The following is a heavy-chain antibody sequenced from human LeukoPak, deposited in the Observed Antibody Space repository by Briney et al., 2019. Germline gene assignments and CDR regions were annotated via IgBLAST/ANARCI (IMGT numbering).Heavy chain of an antibody. CDR1: GGSFSGYY. Sequence: SETLSLTCAVYGGSFSGYYWSWLRQPPGKGLEWIGEINHSGSTNYNPSLKSRVTISVDASKNQFSLKLSSVTAADTAVYYCARGKFRYFDPLNCSDPGGREPLLTVPS. CDR2: INHSGST. D-gene: IGHD3-9*01. V-gene: IGHV4-34*01. CDR3: ARGKFRYFDPLNCSDP. J-gene: IGHJ5*02.